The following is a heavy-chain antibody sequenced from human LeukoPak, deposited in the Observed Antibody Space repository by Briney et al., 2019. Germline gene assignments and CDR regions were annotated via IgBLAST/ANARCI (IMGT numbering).Heavy chain of an antibody. CDR1: GGSISSSSYY. CDR2: IYYSGST. J-gene: IGHJ4*02. CDR3: ARTYCSGGSCYSGLFDY. V-gene: IGHV4-39*07. D-gene: IGHD2-15*01. Sequence: SETLSLTCTVSGGSISSSSYYWGWIRQPPGKGLEWIGSIYYSGSTYYNPSLKSRVTISVDASKNQFSLKLSSVTAADTAVYYCARTYCSGGSCYSGLFDYWGQGTLVTVSS.